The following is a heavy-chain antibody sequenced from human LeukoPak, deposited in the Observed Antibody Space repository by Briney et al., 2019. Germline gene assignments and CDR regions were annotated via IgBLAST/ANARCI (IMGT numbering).Heavy chain of an antibody. Sequence: PGGSLRLSCAVSGFTFSSNYMSWVRQAPGKGLEWVSVIYTSGGTYYADSVKGRFTISRDISKNTLDLQMNNLGAEDTALYYCAREVAGAAGVHLDFWGQGTLVTVSS. CDR1: GFTFSSNY. D-gene: IGHD6-13*01. J-gene: IGHJ4*02. CDR2: IYTSGGT. CDR3: AREVAGAAGVHLDF. V-gene: IGHV3-66*01.